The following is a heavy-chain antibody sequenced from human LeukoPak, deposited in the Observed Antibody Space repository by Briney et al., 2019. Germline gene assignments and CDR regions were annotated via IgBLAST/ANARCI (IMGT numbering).Heavy chain of an antibody. D-gene: IGHD2-2*02. CDR1: GFTSSSYA. CDR3: ARRSCSSTSCYRGYYYGSGSFYFDY. CDR2: ISGSGGST. J-gene: IGHJ4*02. V-gene: IGHV3-23*01. Sequence: GGSLRLSCAASGFTSSSYAMSWVRQAPGKGLEWVSAISGSGGSTYYADSVKGRFTISRDNSKNTLYLQMNSLRAEDTAVYYCARRSCSSTSCYRGYYYGSGSFYFDYWGQGTLVTVSS.